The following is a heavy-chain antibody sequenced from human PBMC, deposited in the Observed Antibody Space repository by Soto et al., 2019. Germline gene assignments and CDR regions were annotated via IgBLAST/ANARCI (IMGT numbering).Heavy chain of an antibody. Sequence: ASVKVSCKASGGTFRSYAISWVRQAPGQGLEWMGGIIPIFGTANYAQKFQGRVTITADESTSTAYMELSSLRSEDTAVYYCARDQALGFDYWGQGTLVTVSS. CDR3: ARDQALGFDY. CDR2: IIPIFGTA. J-gene: IGHJ4*02. V-gene: IGHV1-69*13. CDR1: GGTFRSYA.